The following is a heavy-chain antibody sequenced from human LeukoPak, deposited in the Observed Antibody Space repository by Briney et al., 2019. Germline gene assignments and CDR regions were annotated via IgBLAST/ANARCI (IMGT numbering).Heavy chain of an antibody. J-gene: IGHJ4*02. Sequence: SETLSLTCTVSGGSISSGDYYWSWIRQPPGKGLEWIGYIYYSGSSYYIPSLKSRVTMSVDTSKNQFSLRLSSVTAADTAVYYCARQIYGNLYYFDYWGQGNLVTVSS. D-gene: IGHD4-11*01. CDR2: IYYSGSS. CDR1: GGSISSGDYY. V-gene: IGHV4-30-4*01. CDR3: ARQIYGNLYYFDY.